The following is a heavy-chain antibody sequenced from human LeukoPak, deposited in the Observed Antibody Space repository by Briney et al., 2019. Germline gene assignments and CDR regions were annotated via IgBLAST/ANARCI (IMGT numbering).Heavy chain of an antibody. D-gene: IGHD3-3*01. CDR1: GITFSRHG. CDR3: AREATWGEWYFDH. J-gene: IGHJ4*02. CDR2: IADDGGVK. V-gene: IGHV3-30*03. Sequence: PGRSLRLSCVASGITFSRHGMDWVRQVPGKGLEWVAVIADDGGVKQYADSVKGRFTVSRDNSKSTLYLQMNGLSVEDTAIYYCAREATWGEWYFDHWGQGTPVTVSS.